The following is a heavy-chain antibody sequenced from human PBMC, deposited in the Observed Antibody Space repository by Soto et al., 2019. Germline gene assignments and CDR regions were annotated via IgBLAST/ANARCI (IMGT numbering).Heavy chain of an antibody. D-gene: IGHD5-12*01. CDR1: GFTFSSYS. V-gene: IGHV3-21*01. CDR3: ARDPPKDIVAPIDY. Sequence: EVQLVESGGGLVKPGGSLRLSCAASGFTFSSYSMNWVRQAPGKGLEGVSSISSSSSYIYYADSVQGRFTISRDNAKNPLYLQMNRLRAEDTAVYYCARDPPKDIVAPIDYWGQGTLVTVSS. J-gene: IGHJ4*02. CDR2: ISSSSSYI.